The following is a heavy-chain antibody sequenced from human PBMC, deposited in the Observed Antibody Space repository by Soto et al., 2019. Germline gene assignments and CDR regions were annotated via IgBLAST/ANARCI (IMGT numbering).Heavy chain of an antibody. CDR2: IHNDGRIT. CDR3: GRGRGTFYIDF. D-gene: IGHD2-2*02. CDR1: GFTFGNYW. Sequence: EVQLVESGGGLGQPGGSLRLSCAASGFTFGNYWMYWVRQAPGKGLVWVSRIHNDGRITTYADSVKGRVTISRDIAKNTLYLQMNSLRAEDTAMYYCGRGRGTFYIDFWGQGTLVTVSS. J-gene: IGHJ4*02. V-gene: IGHV3-74*03.